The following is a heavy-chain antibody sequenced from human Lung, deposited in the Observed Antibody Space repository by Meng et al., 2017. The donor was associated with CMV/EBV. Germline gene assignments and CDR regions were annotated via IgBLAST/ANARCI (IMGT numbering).Heavy chain of an antibody. CDR2: IRYDGSNK. Sequence: GGSLRLXCAASGFTFSSYGMHWVRQAPGKGLEWVAFIRYDGSNKYYADSVKGRFTISRDNSKNTLYLQMNSLRAEDTAVYYCAKDAGVRTGVPGWDGRDVXGQGXTVTVSS. V-gene: IGHV3-30*02. CDR1: GFTFSSYG. J-gene: IGHJ6*02. D-gene: IGHD3-10*01. CDR3: AKDAGVRTGVPGWDGRDV.